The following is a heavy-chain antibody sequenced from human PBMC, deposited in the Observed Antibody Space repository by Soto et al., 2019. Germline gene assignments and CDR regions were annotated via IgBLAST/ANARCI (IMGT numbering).Heavy chain of an antibody. D-gene: IGHD2-2*01. Sequence: GGSLRLSCAASGFTFSSYAMSWVRQAPGKGLEWISAISGSGGSTYYADSVKGRFTISRDNSKNTLYLQMNSLRAEDTAVYYCAKNDIVVVPAACPMDVWGKGTTVTVSS. CDR1: GFTFSSYA. CDR3: AKNDIVVVPAACPMDV. CDR2: ISGSGGST. J-gene: IGHJ6*03. V-gene: IGHV3-23*01.